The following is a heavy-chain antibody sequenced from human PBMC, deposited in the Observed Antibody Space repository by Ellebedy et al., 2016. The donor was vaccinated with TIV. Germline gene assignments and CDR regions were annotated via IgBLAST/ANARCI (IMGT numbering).Heavy chain of an antibody. Sequence: ASVKVSCKASGYTFTTYGISWVRQAPGQGLEWMGWISAYNSNTKYAQKFQDRVTMTTDTATNTAYMELSSLRSEDTAVYYCARWGQLGYDYWGQGTTVTVSS. CDR1: GYTFTTYG. CDR3: ARWGQLGYDY. D-gene: IGHD1-1*01. V-gene: IGHV1-18*01. J-gene: IGHJ4*03. CDR2: ISAYNSNT.